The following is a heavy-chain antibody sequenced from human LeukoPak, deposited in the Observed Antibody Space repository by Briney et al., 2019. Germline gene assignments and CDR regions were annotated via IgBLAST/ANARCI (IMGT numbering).Heavy chain of an antibody. J-gene: IGHJ4*02. V-gene: IGHV3-7*01. CDR1: GFTFSSYW. CDR2: MKPDGSEK. D-gene: IGHD2-2*02. Sequence: PGGSLRLSREVSGFTFSSYWMSWVRQAPGKGLEWVANMKPDGSEKYYVDSVKGRFTISRDNSKNSLYLQMNSLRAEDTAVYYCARDLRQSHLVYTTGDYWGQGILVTVSS. CDR3: ARDLRQSHLVYTTGDY.